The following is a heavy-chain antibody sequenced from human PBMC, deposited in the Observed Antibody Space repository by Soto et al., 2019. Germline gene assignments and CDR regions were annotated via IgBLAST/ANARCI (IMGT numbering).Heavy chain of an antibody. CDR2: IYYSGST. Sequence: QVQLQESGPGLVKPSQTLSLTCTVSGGSISSGDYYWSWIRQPPGKGLEWIGYIYYSGSTYYNPSLKSRVTIAVDTSKNQFSLKLSSVTAADTAVYYCARGRYYYGSGSLSDFAYWGQGTLVTVSS. CDR3: ARGRYYYGSGSLSDFAY. J-gene: IGHJ4*02. D-gene: IGHD3-10*01. V-gene: IGHV4-30-4*01. CDR1: GGSISSGDYY.